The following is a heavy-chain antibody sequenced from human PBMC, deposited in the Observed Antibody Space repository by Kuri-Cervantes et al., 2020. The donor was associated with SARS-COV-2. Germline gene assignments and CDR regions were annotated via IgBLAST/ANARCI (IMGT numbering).Heavy chain of an antibody. V-gene: IGHV4-39*01. CDR3: ARFPAAAGQRTFDY. CDR2: IYYSGST. J-gene: IGHJ4*02. CDR1: GGSISSSSYY. Sequence: SETLSLTCTVSGGSISSSSYYWGWIRQPPGKGLEWIGSIYYSGSTYYNPSLKSRVTISVDTSKNQFSLKLSSVTAADTAVYYCARFPAAAGQRTFDYWGQGTLVTVSS. D-gene: IGHD6-13*01.